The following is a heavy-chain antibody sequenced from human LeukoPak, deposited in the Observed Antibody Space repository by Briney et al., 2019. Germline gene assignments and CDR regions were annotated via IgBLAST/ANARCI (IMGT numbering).Heavy chain of an antibody. CDR2: ISGSGGST. Sequence: PGGSLRLSCAASGFTFSSYAMNWVRQAPGKGLEWVSAISGSGGSTYYADSVKGRFTISRDNSKNTLYLQMNSLRAEDTAVYYCAKDLLEYSSGWYPWGFDYWGQGTLVTVSS. D-gene: IGHD6-19*01. CDR3: AKDLLEYSSGWYPWGFDY. J-gene: IGHJ4*02. CDR1: GFTFSSYA. V-gene: IGHV3-23*01.